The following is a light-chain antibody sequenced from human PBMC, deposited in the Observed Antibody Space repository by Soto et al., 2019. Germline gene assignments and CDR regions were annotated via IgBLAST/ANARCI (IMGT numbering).Light chain of an antibody. CDR1: QNIRSY. J-gene: IGKJ1*01. V-gene: IGKV1-39*01. Sequence: DIQMTQSPSSLSAYVGDRVTITCRASQNIRSYLNWYQQKPGKAPQLLIYATSSLQTGVPSRFSASGSGTDFSLVISDLQPEDSATYYCQQGYSSRWTSGRGTKVDIK. CDR3: QQGYSSRWT. CDR2: ATS.